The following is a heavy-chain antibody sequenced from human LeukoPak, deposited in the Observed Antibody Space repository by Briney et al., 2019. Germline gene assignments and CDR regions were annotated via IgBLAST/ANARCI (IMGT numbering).Heavy chain of an antibody. CDR1: GFTLSSYA. V-gene: IGHV3-64*01. CDR2: ISSNGGST. D-gene: IGHD3-10*01. Sequence: GGSLRLSCAASGFTLSSYAMHWVRQAPGKGLEYVSAISSNGGSTYYANSVKGRFTISRDNSKNTLYLQMGSLRAGDMAVYYCARGTDYYGSGSPPSDFDYWGQGTLVTVSS. CDR3: ARGTDYYGSGSPPSDFDY. J-gene: IGHJ4*02.